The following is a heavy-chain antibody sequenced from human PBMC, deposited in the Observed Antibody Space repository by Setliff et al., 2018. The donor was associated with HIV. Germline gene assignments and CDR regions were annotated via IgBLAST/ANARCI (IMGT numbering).Heavy chain of an antibody. CDR1: GFTFNNYW. CDR2: AHRSGPT. D-gene: IGHD3-10*01. CDR3: GRRPVYYTSGSYYNDDTPDM. J-gene: IGHJ3*02. V-gene: IGHV4-38-2*01. Sequence: GSLRLSCAASGFTFNNYWMNWVRQVPGKGLEWVGSAHRSGPTHHNPSLKSRVTISLDSSKNQFSLIVTSVTAADTAVYYCGRRPVYYTSGSYYNDDTPDMWGQGTLVTVSS.